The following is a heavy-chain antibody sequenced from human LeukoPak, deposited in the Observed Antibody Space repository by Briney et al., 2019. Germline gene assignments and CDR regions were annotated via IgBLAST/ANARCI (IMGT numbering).Heavy chain of an antibody. CDR1: GGTFSSYA. J-gene: IGHJ4*02. V-gene: IGHV1-69*05. CDR2: IIPISGTA. D-gene: IGHD6-13*01. Sequence: SVKVSCKASGGTFSSYAISWVRQAPGQGLEWMGGIIPISGTANYAQKFQGRVTITTDESTSTAYMELSSLRSEDTAVYYCARGDSSSWAIFDYWGQGTLVTVSS. CDR3: ARGDSSSWAIFDY.